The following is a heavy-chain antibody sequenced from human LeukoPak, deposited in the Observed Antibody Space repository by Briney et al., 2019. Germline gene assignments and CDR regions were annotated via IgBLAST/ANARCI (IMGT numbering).Heavy chain of an antibody. CDR1: GFTFDDYA. Sequence: QPGRSLRLSCAASGFTFDDYAMHWVRQAPGKGLEWVSGISWNSGSIGYADSVKGRFTISRDNAKNSLYLQMNSLRAEDTAVYYCARLSNDILTGYYPNSFDYWGQGTLVTVS. CDR2: ISWNSGSI. V-gene: IGHV3-9*01. J-gene: IGHJ4*02. CDR3: ARLSNDILTGYYPNSFDY. D-gene: IGHD3-9*01.